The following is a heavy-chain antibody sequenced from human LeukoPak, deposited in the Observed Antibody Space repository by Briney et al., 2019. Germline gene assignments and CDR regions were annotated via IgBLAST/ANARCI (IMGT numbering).Heavy chain of an antibody. CDR1: GFTFTNYE. D-gene: IGHD3-10*01. Sequence: PGGSLRLSCAASGFTFTNYEMTWVRQAPGKGLEWVSYISSSGTTIYYADSVKGRFTISRDNAKNSLYLQMNSLRAEDTAVYYCARGTGGFGELLRFDYWGQGTLVTVSS. V-gene: IGHV3-48*03. J-gene: IGHJ4*02. CDR2: ISSSGTTI. CDR3: ARGTGGFGELLRFDY.